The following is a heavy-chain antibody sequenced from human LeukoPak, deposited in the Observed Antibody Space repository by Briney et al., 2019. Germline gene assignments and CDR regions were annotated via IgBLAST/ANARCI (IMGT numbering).Heavy chain of an antibody. V-gene: IGHV3-48*04. CDR3: TRELVWATGPTFDY. D-gene: IGHD3-16*01. J-gene: IGHJ4*02. CDR1: GFTFSSYS. CDR2: ISSSNSTI. Sequence: QAGGSLRLSCAASGFTFSSYSMNWVRQAPGKGLEWVSYISSSNSTIYYADSVKGRFTISRDNAKNSLYLQMNSLRAEDTAVYYCTRELVWATGPTFDYWGQGTLVTVSS.